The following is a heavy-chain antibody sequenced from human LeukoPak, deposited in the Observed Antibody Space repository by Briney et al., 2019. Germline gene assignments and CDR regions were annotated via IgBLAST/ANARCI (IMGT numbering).Heavy chain of an antibody. D-gene: IGHD3-22*01. CDR2: IIPIFGTA. V-gene: IGHV1-69*13. Sequence: ASVKVSCKASGGTFSSYAISWVRQAPGQGLEWMGGIIPIFGTANYAQKFQGRVTITADESTSTAYMELSSLRSEDTAVYYCASWDSSGYYGFDYWGQGTLVTASS. CDR1: GGTFSSYA. CDR3: ASWDSSGYYGFDY. J-gene: IGHJ4*02.